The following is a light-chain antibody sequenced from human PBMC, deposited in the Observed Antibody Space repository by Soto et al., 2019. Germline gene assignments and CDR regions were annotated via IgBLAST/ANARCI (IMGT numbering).Light chain of an antibody. V-gene: IGLV2-14*01. CDR1: SSDIGDYNY. Sequence: QSALTQPASVSGSPGQSITISCTGTSSDIGDYNYVSWYQQHPGKAPKLMIYEVSNRPSGVSNRFSGSKSGNTASLTISGLQAEDEADYYCSSFTSSNTLDVFGTGTKLTAL. CDR3: SSFTSSNTLDV. J-gene: IGLJ1*01. CDR2: EVS.